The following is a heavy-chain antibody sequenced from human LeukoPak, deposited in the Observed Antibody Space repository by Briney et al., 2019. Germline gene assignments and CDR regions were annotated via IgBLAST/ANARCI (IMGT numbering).Heavy chain of an antibody. CDR3: ARPSGSYGLEAFDI. D-gene: IGHD1-26*01. CDR1: GYTFTGYY. J-gene: IGHJ3*02. Sequence: ASVKVSCKASGYTFTGYYMHWVRQAPGQGLERMGWNNPNSGGTNYAQKFQGRVTMTRDTSIITAYMELIRLTSDDTAVYYCARPSGSYGLEAFDIWGQGTMVTVSS. CDR2: NNPNSGGT. V-gene: IGHV1-2*02.